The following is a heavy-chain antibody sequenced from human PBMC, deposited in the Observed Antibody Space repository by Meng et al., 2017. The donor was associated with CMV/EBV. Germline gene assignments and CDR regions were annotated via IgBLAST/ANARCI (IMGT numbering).Heavy chain of an antibody. J-gene: IGHJ5*02. CDR2: INQSGST. CDR3: AREGDLEWLLKGSHTWFDP. Sequence: QVDLQKWGCIRLTQCGALDLPCAVYRGSFGGYYWSWYRQPPGKGLEWIGEINQSGSTNYNPSLKSRVTISVDTSKNQFSLKLSSVTAADTAVYYCAREGDLEWLLKGSHTWFDPWGQGTLVTVSS. D-gene: IGHD3-3*01. CDR1: RGSFGGYY. V-gene: IGHV4-34*01.